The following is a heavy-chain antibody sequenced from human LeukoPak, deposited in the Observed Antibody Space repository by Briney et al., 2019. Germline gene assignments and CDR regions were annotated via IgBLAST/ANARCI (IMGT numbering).Heavy chain of an antibody. Sequence: PSETLSLTCTVSGVSVSTTSYYWSWIRQPPGKGLEWIGYTYNSGSVNYDPSLKSRVTISVDTSKNQISLRLSSVTAADTAVYYCARVDSGTYYMPFDYWGQGSLVTVPS. V-gene: IGHV4-61*01. CDR3: ARVDSGTYYMPFDY. D-gene: IGHD1-26*01. CDR2: TYNSGSV. J-gene: IGHJ4*02. CDR1: GVSVSTTSYY.